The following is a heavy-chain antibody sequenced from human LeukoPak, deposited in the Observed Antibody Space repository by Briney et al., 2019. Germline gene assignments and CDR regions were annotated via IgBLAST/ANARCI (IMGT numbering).Heavy chain of an antibody. CDR3: ARDPGCTNGVCLEGDFDY. D-gene: IGHD2-8*01. J-gene: IGHJ4*02. V-gene: IGHV1-18*01. CDR2: ISASNGNT. Sequence: ASVKVSCKASGYTFTSYGISWVRQAPGQGLEWMGWISASNGNTNYAQKLQGRVTMTTDTSTSTAYMELRSLRSDDTAVYYCARDPGCTNGVCLEGDFDYWGQGTLVTVSS. CDR1: GYTFTSYG.